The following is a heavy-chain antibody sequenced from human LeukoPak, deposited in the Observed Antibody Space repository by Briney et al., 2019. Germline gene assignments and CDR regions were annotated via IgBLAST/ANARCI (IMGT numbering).Heavy chain of an antibody. Sequence: ASVKVSCKASGYTFTGYYMHWVRQAPGQGLEWMGWINPNSGGTNYAQKFQGWVTMTRDTSISTAYMELSRLRSDDTAVYYCARGLGDSSGYAYFDYWGQGTLVTVSS. CDR1: GYTFTGYY. CDR2: INPNSGGT. V-gene: IGHV1-2*04. J-gene: IGHJ4*02. D-gene: IGHD3-22*01. CDR3: ARGLGDSSGYAYFDY.